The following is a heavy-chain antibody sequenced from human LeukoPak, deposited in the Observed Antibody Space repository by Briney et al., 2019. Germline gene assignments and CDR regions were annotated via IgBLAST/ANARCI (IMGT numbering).Heavy chain of an antibody. V-gene: IGHV5-51*01. CDR3: ARNADYGDYVGSFDY. Sequence: GESLKISCKGSGYSFTSYWIGWVRQMPGKGLEWMGIIYPGDSDTRYSPSFQGQVTISAHKSISTAYLQWSSLKASDTAMYYCARNADYGDYVGSFDYWGQGTLVTVSS. D-gene: IGHD4-17*01. CDR2: IYPGDSDT. CDR1: GYSFTSYW. J-gene: IGHJ4*02.